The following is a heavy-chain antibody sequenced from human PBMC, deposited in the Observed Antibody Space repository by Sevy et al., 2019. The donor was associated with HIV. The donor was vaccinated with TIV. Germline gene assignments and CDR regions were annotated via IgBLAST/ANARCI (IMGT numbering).Heavy chain of an antibody. D-gene: IGHD3-16*01. V-gene: IGHV3-21*01. J-gene: IGHJ4*02. CDR3: ARDEGGYDPLDY. CDR1: GLSFNKAW. CDR2: IRYSAEYI. Sequence: GGSLRLSCVASGLSFNKAWMTWVRLAPVKGLEWVSSIRYSAEYIYYADSVKGRFTISRDNAKNSLFLQMNSLRVEDTAVYSCARDEGGYDPLDYWGQGTLVTVSS.